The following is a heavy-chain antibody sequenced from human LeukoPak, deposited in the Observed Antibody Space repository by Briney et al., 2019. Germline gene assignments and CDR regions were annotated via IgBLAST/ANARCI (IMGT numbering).Heavy chain of an antibody. J-gene: IGHJ4*02. V-gene: IGHV1-3*01. CDR3: ARDPIGSRWPYYFDY. CDR1: GYTFTTYA. D-gene: IGHD6-13*01. Sequence: ASVKVSCKASGYTFTTYAMHWVRQAPGQRLEWMGWINAGNGNTKYSQKFQARVTITRDTSASTAYMELSSLGSEDTAVYYCARDPIGSRWPYYFDYWGQGTLVTVSS. CDR2: INAGNGNT.